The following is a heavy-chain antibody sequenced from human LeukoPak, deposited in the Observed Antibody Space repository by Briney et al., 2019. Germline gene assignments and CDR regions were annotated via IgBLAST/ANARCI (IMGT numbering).Heavy chain of an antibody. CDR2: ISAYSGNT. V-gene: IGHV1-18*01. CDR3: AGAVGGGDSRGAFDI. CDR1: GYTFTSYG. Sequence: GASVKVSCKASGYTFTSYGISWVRQAPGQGLEWMGWISAYSGNTNYAQKLQGRVTMTTDTSTSTAYMELRSLRSDDTAVYYCAGAVGGGDSRGAFDIWGQGTMVTVSS. J-gene: IGHJ3*02. D-gene: IGHD2-21*02.